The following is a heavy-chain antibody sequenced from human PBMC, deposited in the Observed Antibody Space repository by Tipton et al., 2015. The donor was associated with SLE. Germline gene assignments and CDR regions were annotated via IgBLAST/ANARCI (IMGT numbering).Heavy chain of an antibody. CDR3: ASQLPYCSGGSCYSY. Sequence: RSLRLSCAASGFTFSRYGMHWVRQAPGKGLEWVAVISYDGRNKYFADSVKGRFTISRDNAKNSLYLQMNSLRAEDTAVYYCASQLPYCSGGSCYSYWGQGTLVTVSS. D-gene: IGHD2-15*01. V-gene: IGHV3-30*03. CDR1: GFTFSRYG. J-gene: IGHJ4*02. CDR2: ISYDGRNK.